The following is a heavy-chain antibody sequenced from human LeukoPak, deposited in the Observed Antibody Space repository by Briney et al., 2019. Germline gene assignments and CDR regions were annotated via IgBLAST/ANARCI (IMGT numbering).Heavy chain of an antibody. J-gene: IGHJ5*02. V-gene: IGHV3-74*01. Sequence: PGGSLRLSCVASGFTFSSYWMHWLSHTPGKRLASVSRINSEGSSTSYADSVKGRFTISRDNAKNTLYLQMNSLRVEDMAVYYCARGVAALGWFDPWGQGTLVTVSS. CDR3: ARGVAALGWFDP. CDR1: GFTFSSYW. D-gene: IGHD2-15*01. CDR2: INSEGSST.